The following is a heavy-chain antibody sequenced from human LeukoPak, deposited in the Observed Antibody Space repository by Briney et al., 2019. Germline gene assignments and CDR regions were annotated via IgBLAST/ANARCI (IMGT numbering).Heavy chain of an antibody. J-gene: IGHJ4*02. V-gene: IGHV3-11*01. CDR2: ISSSGNTI. CDR1: GFTFSDYY. Sequence: GGSLRLSCAASGFTFSDYYMSWIRQAPGKGLEWVSYISSSGNTIYYADSVKGRFTISRDNAKNSLYLQMNSLRAEDTAVYYCARLISKKEIDYWGQGTLVTVSS. CDR3: ARLISKKEIDY. D-gene: IGHD2-8*01.